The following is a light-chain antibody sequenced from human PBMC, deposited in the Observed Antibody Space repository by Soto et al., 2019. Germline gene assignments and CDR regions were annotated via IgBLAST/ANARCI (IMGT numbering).Light chain of an antibody. CDR2: GAS. V-gene: IGKV3-20*01. CDR1: QRIRRNY. CDR3: QQYGSSPRT. Sequence: EIVLTQSPGTLSLSPGQRPTLSSRASQRIRRNYVAWYQQKPGQGPRLLIYGASSRATGIPDRFSGSGSGTDFTLIISRLEPEDFAMYYCQQYGSSPRTFGQGTKVDIK. J-gene: IGKJ1*01.